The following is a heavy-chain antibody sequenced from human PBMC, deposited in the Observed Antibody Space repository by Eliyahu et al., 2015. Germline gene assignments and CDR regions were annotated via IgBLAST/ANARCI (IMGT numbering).Heavy chain of an antibody. CDR2: ISFDGSNQ. V-gene: IGHV3-30*03. CDR3: ARSGHSRDYFQY. Sequence: QVQLVESGGGVVQPGXSLXLSXAASXFPFNSYGLHWVRQAPGKGLEWVAVISFDGSNQYYADSVKGRFTISRDTSRNTLYLQMNSLRTEDTAVYYCARSGHSRDYFQYWGQGTLVTVSS. CDR1: XFPFNSYG. J-gene: IGHJ1*01. D-gene: IGHD1-26*01.